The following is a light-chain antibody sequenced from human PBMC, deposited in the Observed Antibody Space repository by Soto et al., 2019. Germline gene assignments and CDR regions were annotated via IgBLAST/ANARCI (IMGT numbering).Light chain of an antibody. CDR3: AAWDDSLNGFYV. V-gene: IGLV1-44*01. CDR1: TSNIGNNP. Sequence: QSVLTQPPSASGTPGQRVTISCSGSTSNIGNNPVSWYQQIPGTAPKLLVYTNDQRPSGVPDRFSGSKSGTSASLAISGLQSEDEADYFCAAWDDSLNGFYVFGPGTKVTVL. J-gene: IGLJ1*01. CDR2: TND.